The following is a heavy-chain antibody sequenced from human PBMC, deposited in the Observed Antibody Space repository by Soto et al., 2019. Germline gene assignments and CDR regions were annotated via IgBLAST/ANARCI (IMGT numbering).Heavy chain of an antibody. CDR2: IDWDDDK. Sequence: SGPTLVNPTQTLTLTCTFSGFSLSTSGMCVSWIRKPPGKALEWLARIDWDDDKYYSTSLKTRLTISKDTSKNQVVLTMTNMDPVDTATYYCVRTYDFWSGYSFDYWGQGTLVTVSS. D-gene: IGHD3-3*01. V-gene: IGHV2-70*11. CDR3: VRTYDFWSGYSFDY. CDR1: GFSLSTSGMC. J-gene: IGHJ4*02.